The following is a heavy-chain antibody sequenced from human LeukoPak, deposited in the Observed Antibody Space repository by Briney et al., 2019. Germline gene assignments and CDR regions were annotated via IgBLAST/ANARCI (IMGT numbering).Heavy chain of an antibody. CDR3: TRDLGGPAIDY. CDR2: IYHSGST. V-gene: IGHV4-38-2*02. CDR1: GYSISSAYY. J-gene: IGHJ4*02. D-gene: IGHD3-16*01. Sequence: SETLSLTCTVSGYSISSAYYWLWIQQSPGQGLEWIGSIYHSGSTYYNPSLKSRVVISLDTSKNQFSLKMTSVTAADTAQYYCTRDLGGPAIDYWGQGILVTVSS.